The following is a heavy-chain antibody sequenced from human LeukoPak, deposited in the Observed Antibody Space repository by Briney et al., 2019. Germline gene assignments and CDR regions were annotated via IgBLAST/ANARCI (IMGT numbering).Heavy chain of an antibody. CDR1: GFTFSSYA. CDR2: ISYDGSNK. J-gene: IGHJ4*02. V-gene: IGHV3-30-3*01. D-gene: IGHD3-16*02. Sequence: GGSLRLSCAASGFTFSSYAMHWVRQAPGKGLEWVAVISYDGSNKYYADSVKGRFTISRDNSKNTLYLQMNSLRAEDTAVYYCARGDVWGSYPSYYFDYWGQGTLVTVSS. CDR3: ARGDVWGSYPSYYFDY.